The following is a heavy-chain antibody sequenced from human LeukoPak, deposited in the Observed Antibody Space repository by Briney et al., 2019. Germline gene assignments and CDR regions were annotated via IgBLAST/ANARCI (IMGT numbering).Heavy chain of an antibody. J-gene: IGHJ4*02. Sequence: PSETLSLTCTASGGSISSYYWSWIRQPPGKGLEWIGYIYYSGSTNYNPSLKSRVTISVDTSKNQFSLKLSSVTAADTAVYYCARLTTIGFDYWGQGTLVTVSS. CDR3: ARLTTIGFDY. CDR2: IYYSGST. D-gene: IGHD5-12*01. CDR1: GGSISSYY. V-gene: IGHV4-59*08.